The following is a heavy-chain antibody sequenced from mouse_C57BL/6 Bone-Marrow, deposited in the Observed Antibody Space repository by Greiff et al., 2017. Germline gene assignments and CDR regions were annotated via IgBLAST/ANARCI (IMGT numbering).Heavy chain of an antibody. J-gene: IGHJ2*01. CDR1: GFNFNTYA. CDR2: IRSKSSNYAT. V-gene: IGHV10-3*01. CDR3: VRVRDGYFDF. Sequence: EVMLVESGGGLVQPKGSLKLSCDASGFNFNTYAMHWVRQAPGMGLEWVARIRSKSSNYATYYADSVKDRFTISRDDSQSMLYLQMNNLKTVDTGMYYCVRVRDGYFDFWGQGTTLTVSS.